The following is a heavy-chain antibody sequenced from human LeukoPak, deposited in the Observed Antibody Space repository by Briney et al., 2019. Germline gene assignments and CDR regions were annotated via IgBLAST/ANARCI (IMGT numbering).Heavy chain of an antibody. CDR2: ISSSSSTI. V-gene: IGHV3-48*01. J-gene: IGHJ6*03. Sequence: GGSLRLSCAASGFTFSNYNMNWVRQAPGKGREWVSYISSSSSTIYYADSVKGRFTISRDNAKNSLYLQMNSLRAEDTAVYYCARGPYDFWSGPIYYYYFYMDVWGKGTTVTVSS. D-gene: IGHD3-3*01. CDR1: GFTFSNYN. CDR3: ARGPYDFWSGPIYYYYFYMDV.